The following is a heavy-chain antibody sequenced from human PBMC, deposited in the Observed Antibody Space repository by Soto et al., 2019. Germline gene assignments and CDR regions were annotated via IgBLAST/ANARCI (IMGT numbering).Heavy chain of an antibody. Sequence: QLQLQESGPGLVKPSETLSLTCTVSGGSISSSSYYWGWIRQPPGKGLEWIGSIYYSGSTYYNPSLKSRVTISVDTSKNQFSLKLSSVTAADTAVYYCASSGRYSSGWYSYYYYGMDVWGQGTTVTVSS. J-gene: IGHJ6*02. CDR3: ASSGRYSSGWYSYYYYGMDV. CDR2: IYYSGST. D-gene: IGHD6-19*01. V-gene: IGHV4-39*01. CDR1: GGSISSSSYY.